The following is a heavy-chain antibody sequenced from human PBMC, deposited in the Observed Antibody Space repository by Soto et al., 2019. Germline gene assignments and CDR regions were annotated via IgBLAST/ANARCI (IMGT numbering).Heavy chain of an antibody. CDR2: IYWDDDK. J-gene: IGHJ4*02. V-gene: IGHV2-5*02. CDR1: RFTLSTSGVG. D-gene: IGHD3-10*01. Sequence: QITLKESGPTLVKPTQTLTLTCNFSRFTLSTSGVGVGWIRQPPGKALEWLALIYWDDDKRYSPSLKSRLTITKDTSKNQVVLTMTNMDPGDTATYYCVHIRYGSGLFDYWGQGTLVTVSS. CDR3: VHIRYGSGLFDY.